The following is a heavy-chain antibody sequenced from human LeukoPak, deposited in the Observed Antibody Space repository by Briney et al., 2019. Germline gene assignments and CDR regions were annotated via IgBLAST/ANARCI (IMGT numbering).Heavy chain of an antibody. J-gene: IGHJ4*02. CDR1: GFTFSSYA. CDR2: ISGSGGST. Sequence: SGGSLTLSCAASGFTFSSYALSWVRQAQGQGLEWVSLISGSGGSTYYADSVKGRFTISRDNTKSTLYLQMNSLRAEATAGYYCTEGAAVGSGWYGPWFDYWGQGTLVTDSS. D-gene: IGHD6-19*01. V-gene: IGHV3-23*01. CDR3: TEGAAVGSGWYGPWFDY.